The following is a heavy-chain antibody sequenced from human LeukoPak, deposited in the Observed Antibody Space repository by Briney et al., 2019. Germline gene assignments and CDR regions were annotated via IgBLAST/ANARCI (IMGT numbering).Heavy chain of an antibody. Sequence: SQTLSLTCTVSGGSISSYYWSWIRQPPGKGLEWIGYIYYSGSTNYNPSLKSRVTISVDTSKNQFSLKLSSVTAADTAVYYCARSAGGGLIDYWGQGTLVTVSS. CDR3: ARSAGGGLIDY. V-gene: IGHV4-59*01. D-gene: IGHD5-24*01. CDR1: GGSISSYY. CDR2: IYYSGST. J-gene: IGHJ4*02.